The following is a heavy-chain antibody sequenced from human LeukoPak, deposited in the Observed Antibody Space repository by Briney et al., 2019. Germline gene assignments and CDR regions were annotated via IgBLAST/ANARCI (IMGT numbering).Heavy chain of an antibody. CDR1: GYSFTNYD. V-gene: IGHV1-69*13. D-gene: IGHD4-17*01. J-gene: IGHJ4*02. CDR3: ARAWIRAYNDYVLDY. Sequence: SVKVSCKASGYSFTNYDINWVRQAPGQGLEWMGGISPIFGTPNYAQRFQGRVTITADESTSTAYMELSSLRSDDTAVYYCARAWIRAYNDYVLDYWGQGTLVTVSS. CDR2: ISPIFGTP.